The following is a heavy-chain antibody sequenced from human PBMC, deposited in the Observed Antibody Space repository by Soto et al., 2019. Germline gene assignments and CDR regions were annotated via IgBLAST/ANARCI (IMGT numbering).Heavy chain of an antibody. D-gene: IGHD5-12*01. CDR1: GGTFSSYT. Sequence: QVQLVQSGAEVKKPGSSVKVSCKASGGTFSSYTICWVRQAPGQGLEWMGRIIPILGIANYAQKFQGRVTITADKSTRTAYMELSSLRSEDTAVYYCARDVGGYSYYVQEDYWGQGTLVTVSS. V-gene: IGHV1-69*08. J-gene: IGHJ4*02. CDR2: IIPILGIA. CDR3: ARDVGGYSYYVQEDY.